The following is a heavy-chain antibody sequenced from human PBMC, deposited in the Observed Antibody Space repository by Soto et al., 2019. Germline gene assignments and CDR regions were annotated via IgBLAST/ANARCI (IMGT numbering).Heavy chain of an antibody. J-gene: IGHJ6*02. CDR2: ISSSSSHI. D-gene: IGHD5-12*01. CDR3: ASTRRDGYNNYYYYYGMAV. CDR1: GFTFSSYN. V-gene: IGHV3-21*01. Sequence: GGALRLSCAASGFTFSSYNMNWVRQAPGKGLEWVSSISSSSSHIYYADSVKGRFTISRDNAKNSLYLQMNSLRAEDTAVYYWASTRRDGYNNYYYYYGMAVWGQGTTVTV.